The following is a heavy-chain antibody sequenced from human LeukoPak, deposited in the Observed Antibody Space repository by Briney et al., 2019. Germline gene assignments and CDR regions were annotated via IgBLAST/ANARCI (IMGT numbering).Heavy chain of an antibody. Sequence: GASVKVSCKASGYTFTSYDINWVRQATGQGLEWMGWMNPNSGNTGYAQKFQGRVTMTRNTSISTAYTELSSLRSEDTAVYYCARVGLQYYYYYYMDVWGKGTTVTVSS. V-gene: IGHV1-8*01. CDR3: ARVGLQYYYYYYMDV. J-gene: IGHJ6*03. CDR2: MNPNSGNT. CDR1: GYTFTSYD.